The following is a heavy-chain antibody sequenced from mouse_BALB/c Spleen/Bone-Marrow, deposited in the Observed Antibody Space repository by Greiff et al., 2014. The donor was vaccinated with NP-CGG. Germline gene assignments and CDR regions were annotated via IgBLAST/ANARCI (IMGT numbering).Heavy chain of an antibody. V-gene: IGHV1-22*01. CDR2: VNPNIGGT. D-gene: IGHD2-3*01. CDR3: ARGRWYY. CDR1: GYTFTDYT. Sequence: EVKLQESGPELVKPGASVEISCKTSGYTFTDYTLHWVKQSHGKSLEWIGGVNPNIGGTSYNQKFEGKASLTVNKSSTTAYMELRSLTSEDSAVYYCARGRWYYWGQGTTLTVSS. J-gene: IGHJ2*01.